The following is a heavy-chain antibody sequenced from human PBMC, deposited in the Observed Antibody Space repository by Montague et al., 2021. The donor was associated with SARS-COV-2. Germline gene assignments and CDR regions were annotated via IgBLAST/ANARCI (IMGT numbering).Heavy chain of an antibody. CDR3: AHFRRTQRLFGTLYYGMDV. D-gene: IGHD6-25*01. J-gene: IGHJ6*02. CDR2: ISYSGST. Sequence: SETLSLTCTVFGGSISSYYWSWIRQPPGRGLQWTGYISYSGSTNYNPSLKSRVTISVDTSKTHFTLRLSSVTAADTAVYYCAHFRRTQRLFGTLYYGMDVWGQGTTVTVSS. CDR1: GGSISSYY. V-gene: IGHV4-59*01.